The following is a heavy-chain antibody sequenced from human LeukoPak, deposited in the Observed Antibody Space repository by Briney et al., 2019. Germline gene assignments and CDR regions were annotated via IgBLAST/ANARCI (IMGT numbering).Heavy chain of an antibody. Sequence: PGGSLRLSCAASGFTFSSYAMCWVRQAPGKGLEWVSVIYSTDKTNYADSVQGRFTISRDPSKNTVYLQMNSLRGEDTVVYYCAREIGYYFDNHSSRLRGRFDVWGTGTTVIVSS. CDR2: IYSTDKT. CDR3: AREIGYYFDNHSSRLRGRFDV. V-gene: IGHV3-23*05. D-gene: IGHD3-22*01. CDR1: GFTFSSYA. J-gene: IGHJ6*04.